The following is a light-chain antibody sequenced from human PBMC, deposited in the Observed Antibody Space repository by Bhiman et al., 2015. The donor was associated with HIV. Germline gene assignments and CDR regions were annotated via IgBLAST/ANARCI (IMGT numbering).Light chain of an antibody. CDR3: SSYGGTTNWGA. J-gene: IGLJ2*01. CDR2: AKN. Sequence: SSELTQDPAVSVALGQTVRITCQGDSLRTYYASWYQQKPGQAPVLVIYAKNNRPSGIPDRFSGSSSGNTASLTITGAQAEDEADYYCSSYGGTTNWGAFGGGTKLTVL. CDR1: SLRTYY. V-gene: IGLV3-19*01.